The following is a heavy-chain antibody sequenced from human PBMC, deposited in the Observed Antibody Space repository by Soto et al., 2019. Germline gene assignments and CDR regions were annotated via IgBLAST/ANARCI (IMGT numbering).Heavy chain of an antibody. V-gene: IGHV3-11*01. J-gene: IGHJ5*02. CDR2: ISDSDNTI. D-gene: IGHD6-25*01. Sequence: QVQLVQSGGGLVKPGGSLTLSCAASGFSFSDYYMIWVRQAPGKGLEWLSYISDSDNTIYYADSVRARFTIFRDNAANSVYLQMTGLSDGDTAFYYCARGGSGWTRGGWLGPWGQGSLVTVSS. CDR1: GFSFSDYY. CDR3: ARGGSGWTRGGWLGP.